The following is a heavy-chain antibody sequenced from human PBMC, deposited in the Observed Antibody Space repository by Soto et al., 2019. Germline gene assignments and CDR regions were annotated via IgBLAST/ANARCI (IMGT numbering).Heavy chain of an antibody. CDR2: INPNSGGT. CDR3: ARDPGGSSQYYFDY. Sequence: GASVKVSCKASGYTFTGYYMHWVRQAPGQGLEWMGWINPNSGGTNYAQKFQGRVTMTRDTSISTAYMELSRLRSDDTAVYYCARDPGGSSQYYFDYWGQGTLVTVSS. CDR1: GYTFTGYY. V-gene: IGHV1-2*02. D-gene: IGHD6-13*01. J-gene: IGHJ4*02.